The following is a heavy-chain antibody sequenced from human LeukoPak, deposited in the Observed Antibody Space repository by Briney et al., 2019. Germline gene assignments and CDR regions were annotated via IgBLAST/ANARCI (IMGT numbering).Heavy chain of an antibody. Sequence: SETLSLTCTVSGGSTSSYYLTWIRQPAGEGLEWIGRIYTSGTTDYNPSLKSRVTMSVDTSKNQFFPKLSSVTAADTAVYYCARDPAAGRYFDYWGQGSLVTVSS. J-gene: IGHJ4*02. CDR1: GGSTSSYY. CDR2: IYTSGTT. CDR3: ARDPAAGRYFDY. D-gene: IGHD6-13*01. V-gene: IGHV4-4*07.